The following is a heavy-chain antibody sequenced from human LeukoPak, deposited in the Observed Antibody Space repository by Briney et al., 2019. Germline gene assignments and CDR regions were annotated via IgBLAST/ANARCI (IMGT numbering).Heavy chain of an antibody. CDR2: IRSKAYGGTT. CDR3: TRRYDFWSGYDDFDY. J-gene: IGHJ4*02. D-gene: IGHD3-3*01. Sequence: GGSLRLSCTASGFTFGDYAMSWVRQASGKGLEWVGFIRSKAYGGTTEYAASVKGRFTISRDDSKSIAYLQMNSLKTEDTAVYYCTRRYDFWSGYDDFDYWGQGTLVTVSS. CDR1: GFTFGDYA. V-gene: IGHV3-49*04.